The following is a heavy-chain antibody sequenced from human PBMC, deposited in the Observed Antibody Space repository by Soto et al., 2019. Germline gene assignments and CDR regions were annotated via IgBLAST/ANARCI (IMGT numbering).Heavy chain of an antibody. J-gene: IGHJ4*02. CDR1: GFTFSSYG. Sequence: HPGGSLRLSCAASGFTFSSYGMHWVRQAPGKGLEWVAVISYDGSNKYYADSVKGRFTISRDNSKNTLYLQMNSLRAEDTAVYYCAKSGRESAAPGYWGQGTLVTVSS. D-gene: IGHD2-2*01. V-gene: IGHV3-30*18. CDR2: ISYDGSNK. CDR3: AKSGRESAAPGY.